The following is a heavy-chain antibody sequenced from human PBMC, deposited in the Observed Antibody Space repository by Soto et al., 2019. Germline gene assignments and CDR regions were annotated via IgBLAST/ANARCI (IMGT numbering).Heavy chain of an antibody. D-gene: IGHD6-6*01. J-gene: IGHJ3*02. CDR3: TTGFTRLAAFDI. Sequence: EVQLVESGGGLVKPGGSLRLSCAASGFTFSNAWKKLVRQAPGKGLEWVGRIKSKTDGGTTYYAAHVQGRFTISSYDSKTTLYLQMNSLKTEATAVYYCTTGFTRLAAFDIWGQGTIVTVSS. CDR1: GFTFSNAW. V-gene: IGHV3-15*07. CDR2: IKSKTDGGTT.